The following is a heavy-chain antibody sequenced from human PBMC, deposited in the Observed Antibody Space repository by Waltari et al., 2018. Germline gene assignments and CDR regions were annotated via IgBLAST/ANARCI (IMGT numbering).Heavy chain of an antibody. D-gene: IGHD3-22*01. CDR3: ATPRGGYYYDSSGYYPHY. Sequence: QVQLVQSGAEVKKPGSSVKVSCKASGGTFSSYAISWVRQAPGQGLEWMGGSTPIFVKANYAHKCQDRVAITADKCTSTAYMELSSLRSEYTAVYYCATPRGGYYYDSSGYYPHYWGKGTTVTVSS. CDR2: STPIFVKA. J-gene: IGHJ6*04. CDR1: GGTFSSYA. V-gene: IGHV1-69*14.